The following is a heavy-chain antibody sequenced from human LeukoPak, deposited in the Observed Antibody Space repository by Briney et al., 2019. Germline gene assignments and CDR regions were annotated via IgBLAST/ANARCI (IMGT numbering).Heavy chain of an antibody. CDR3: AKAYSSGWSDAFDI. CDR2: IKEDGSEK. V-gene: IGHV3-7*03. Sequence: PGGSLRLSCVASGFTFRRYWMTWVRQAPGKKPEWVANIKEDGSEKYYDDSVRGRFTISRDNSKNTLYLQMNSLRAEDTAVYYCAKAYSSGWSDAFDIWGQGTMVTVSS. CDR1: GFTFRRYW. D-gene: IGHD6-19*01. J-gene: IGHJ3*02.